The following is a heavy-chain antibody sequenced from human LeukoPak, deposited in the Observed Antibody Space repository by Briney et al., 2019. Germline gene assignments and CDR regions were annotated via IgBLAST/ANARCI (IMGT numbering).Heavy chain of an antibody. CDR2: ISWNSGSI. V-gene: IGHV3-9*01. CDR1: GFTFDDYA. D-gene: IGHD3-10*01. J-gene: IGHJ4*02. Sequence: PGGSLRLSCAASGFTFDDYAMHWVRQAPGKGLEWVSGISWNSGSIGYADSVKGRFTISRDNAKNSLYLQMNSLRAEDTAVYYCARDQLSGSYSDYWGQGTLVTVSS. CDR3: ARDQLSGSYSDY.